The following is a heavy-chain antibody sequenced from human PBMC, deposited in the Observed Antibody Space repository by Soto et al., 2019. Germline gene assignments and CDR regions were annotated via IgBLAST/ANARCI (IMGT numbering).Heavy chain of an antibody. Sequence: ASVKVSCKASGYTFTSYGISWVRQAPGQGLEWMGWISAYNGNTNYAQKLQGRVTMTTDTSTSTAYMELRSLRSDDTAVYYCARDGIVPAAVICGDYYYYYGMDVWGQGTTVTVSS. CDR1: GYTFTSYG. J-gene: IGHJ6*02. CDR3: ARDGIVPAAVICGDYYYYYGMDV. D-gene: IGHD2-2*01. CDR2: ISAYNGNT. V-gene: IGHV1-18*04.